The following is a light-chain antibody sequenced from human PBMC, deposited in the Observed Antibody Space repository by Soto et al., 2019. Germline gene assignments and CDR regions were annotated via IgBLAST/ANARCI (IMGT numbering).Light chain of an antibody. Sequence: EIGITQSTDTLSWSPEERATLSCIASQSVRSNFLAWFQQKPGQRPRPLIYGASTRATGIPARFSGSMYETGFTLAVSSLRSEDSAVYDCQQYNYWPITFGQGTRLEIK. CDR3: QQYNYWPIT. CDR2: GAS. CDR1: QSVRSN. J-gene: IGKJ5*01. V-gene: IGKV3-15*01.